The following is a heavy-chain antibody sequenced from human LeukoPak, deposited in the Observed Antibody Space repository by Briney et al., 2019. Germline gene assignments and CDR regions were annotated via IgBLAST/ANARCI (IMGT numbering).Heavy chain of an antibody. J-gene: IGHJ5*02. CDR1: GFTFSSYA. CDR3: AKGGRYTTSGWFDP. Sequence: GRSLRLSCAASGFTFSSYAMHWVRQAPGKGLEWVAVISYDGSNKYYADSVKGRFTISRDNSKNTILLQMNSLRAEDTALYYCAKGGRYTTSGWFDPWGQGTLVTVSS. CDR2: ISYDGSNK. D-gene: IGHD3-16*02. V-gene: IGHV3-30-3*01.